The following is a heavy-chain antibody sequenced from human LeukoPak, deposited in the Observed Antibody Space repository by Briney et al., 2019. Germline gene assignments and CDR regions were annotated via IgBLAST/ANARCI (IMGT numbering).Heavy chain of an antibody. CDR3: ASWYYYDSSGYSDYFDY. CDR1: GGSISSYY. J-gene: IGHJ4*02. Sequence: SETLSLTCTVSGGSISSYYWSWIRQPPGKGLEWIGYIYYSGSTNYNPSLKSRVTISVDTSKNQFSLKLSSVTAADTAVYYCASWYYYDSSGYSDYFDYWGQGTLVTVSS. CDR2: IYYSGST. D-gene: IGHD3-22*01. V-gene: IGHV4-59*12.